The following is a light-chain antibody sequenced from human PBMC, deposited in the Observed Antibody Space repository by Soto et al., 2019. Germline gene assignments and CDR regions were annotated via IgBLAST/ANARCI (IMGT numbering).Light chain of an antibody. CDR1: QSISSW. CDR2: KAS. J-gene: IGKJ1*01. V-gene: IGKV1-5*03. CDR3: QQYNSYSFESP. Sequence: DIQMTQSPSTLSASVGDRVTITCRASQSISSWLAWYQQKPGKAPKLLIYKASSLESGVPSRFSGSGSGTEFTLTISSLQPDDFATYYCQQYNSYSFESPFGQGTKVEIK.